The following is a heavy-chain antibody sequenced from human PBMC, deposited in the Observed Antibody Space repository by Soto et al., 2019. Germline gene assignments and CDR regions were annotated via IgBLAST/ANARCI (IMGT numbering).Heavy chain of an antibody. D-gene: IGHD4-17*01. CDR1: GFTFSSYA. J-gene: IGHJ4*02. CDR2: ISGSGGRT. Sequence: GGSLRLSCAASGFTFSSYAMSWVRQAPGKGLEWVSAISGSGGRTYYADSVKGRFTISRDNSKNTLYLQMNSLRAEDPAVYHCAKDKDGARSRVYFDYWGQGTLVTVSS. V-gene: IGHV3-23*01. CDR3: AKDKDGARSRVYFDY.